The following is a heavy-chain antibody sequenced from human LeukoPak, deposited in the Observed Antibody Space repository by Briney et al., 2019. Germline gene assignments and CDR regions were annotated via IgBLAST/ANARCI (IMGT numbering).Heavy chain of an antibody. J-gene: IGHJ4*02. CDR1: GFTFSSYA. V-gene: IGHV3-23*01. CDR3: AKDRAQQLVLDF. CDR2: IIGSGSST. Sequence: GGSLRLSCAASGFTFSSYAMSWVRQALEKGLERVSAIIGSGSSTYYADSVKGRFTISRDNSKNTLFLQMNSLRAEDTAVYYCAKDRAQQLVLDFWGQGTLVTVSS. D-gene: IGHD6-13*01.